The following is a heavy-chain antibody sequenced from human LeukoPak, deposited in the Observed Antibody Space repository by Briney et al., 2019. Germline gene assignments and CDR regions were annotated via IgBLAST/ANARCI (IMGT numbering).Heavy chain of an antibody. V-gene: IGHV1-2*02. Sequence: ASVKVSCKAPGYTFTGYYMHWVRQAPGQGLEWMGWINPNSGGTNYAQKFQGRVTMTRDTSISTAYMELSRLRSDDTAVYYCARSQSCSGGSCYLDYWGQGTLVTVSS. CDR3: ARSQSCSGGSCYLDY. J-gene: IGHJ4*02. CDR1: GYTFTGYY. CDR2: INPNSGGT. D-gene: IGHD2-15*01.